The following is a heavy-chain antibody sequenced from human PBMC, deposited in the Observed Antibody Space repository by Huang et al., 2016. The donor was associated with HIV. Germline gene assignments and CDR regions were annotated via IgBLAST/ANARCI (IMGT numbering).Heavy chain of an antibody. CDR3: ATDLGGYSFDY. CDR1: GFSFSHYG. J-gene: IGHJ4*02. V-gene: IGHV3-30*02. Sequence: QEQLVESGGGVVQPGGSLRFSCATSGFSFSHYGMPWVRQAPGTGLGWVAVIRFDGGNKQYADSAKGRFTISRDNSKKMLFLEMNSLRGDDTAFYYCATDLGGYSFDYWGQGALVSVSS. CDR2: IRFDGGNK. D-gene: IGHD2-21*02.